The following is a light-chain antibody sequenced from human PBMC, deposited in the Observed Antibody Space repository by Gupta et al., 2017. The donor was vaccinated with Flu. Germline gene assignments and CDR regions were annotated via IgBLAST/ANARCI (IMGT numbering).Light chain of an antibody. V-gene: IGKV3-15*01. CDR2: GAS. J-gene: IGKJ1*01. CDR3: QQYHDRPWT. CDR1: QTVSSN. Sequence: VMQQPPATLSLSPGEGVTLSCRASQTVSSNLAWYQQRPGQAPRLVLYGASMRATDIPARFSGGGSGTEFTLTISSLQSEDFAIYHCQQYHDRPWTFGQGTRVEIK.